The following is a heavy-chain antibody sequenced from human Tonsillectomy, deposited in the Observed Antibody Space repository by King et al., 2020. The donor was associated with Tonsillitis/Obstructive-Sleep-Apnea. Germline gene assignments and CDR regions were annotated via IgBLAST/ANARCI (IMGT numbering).Heavy chain of an antibody. CDR3: AGSDYYDSAFDI. D-gene: IGHD3-22*01. J-gene: IGHJ3*02. V-gene: IGHV4-59*01. CDR2: IFYTGRT. CDR1: GGSISSFY. Sequence: VQLQESGPGLVKPSETLSLTCIVSGGSISSFYWSWIRQPPGKGLEWIGYIFYTGRTYYNPSLKSRVTISVDNSKNQLSLNLRSVTAADTAVYFCAGSDYYDSAFDIWGQGTMVAVSS.